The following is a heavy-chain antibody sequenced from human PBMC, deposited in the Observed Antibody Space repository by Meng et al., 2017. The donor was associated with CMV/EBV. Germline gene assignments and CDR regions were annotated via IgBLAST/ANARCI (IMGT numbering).Heavy chain of an antibody. CDR3: ARGNTINSGSYFYYFDY. Sequence: ASVKVSCKASGYTFTGYYMHWVRQAPGQGLEWMGWISPNSGGTNYAQKFQGRVTMTRDTSISTAYMELSRLRSDDTAVYYCARGNTINSGSYFYYFDYWGQGTLVTVSS. V-gene: IGHV1-2*02. J-gene: IGHJ4*02. D-gene: IGHD1-26*01. CDR2: ISPNSGGT. CDR1: GYTFTGYY.